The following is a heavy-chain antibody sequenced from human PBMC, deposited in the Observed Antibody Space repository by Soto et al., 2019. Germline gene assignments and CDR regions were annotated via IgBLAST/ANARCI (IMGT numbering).Heavy chain of an antibody. CDR3: ARVCTRYSYGFEY. J-gene: IGHJ4*02. V-gene: IGHV1-69*13. D-gene: IGHD5-18*01. Sequence: SVKVSFKASGGTFSSYAISWVRQAPGQGLEWMGGIIPIFGTANYAQKFQGRVTITADESTSTAYMELSSPRSEDTAVYYCARVCTRYSYGFEYWGQGTLVTVSS. CDR1: GGTFSSYA. CDR2: IIPIFGTA.